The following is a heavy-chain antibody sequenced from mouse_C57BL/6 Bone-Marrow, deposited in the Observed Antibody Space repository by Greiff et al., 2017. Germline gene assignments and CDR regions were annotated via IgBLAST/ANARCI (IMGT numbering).Heavy chain of an antibody. CDR1: GYTFTSYW. J-gene: IGHJ4*01. V-gene: IGHV1-50*01. CDR3: AYYDYLYAMDY. Sequence: QVQLQQPGAELVKPGASVELSCKASGYTFTSYWMQWVKQRPGQGLEWIGEIDPSDSYTNYNQKFKGKATLTVDTSSSTAYMQLSSLTSEDSAVYYCAYYDYLYAMDYWGQGTSVTVSS. D-gene: IGHD2-4*01. CDR2: IDPSDSYT.